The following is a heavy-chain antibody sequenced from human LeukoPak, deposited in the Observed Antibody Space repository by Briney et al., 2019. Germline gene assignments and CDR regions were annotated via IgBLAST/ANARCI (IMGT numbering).Heavy chain of an antibody. D-gene: IGHD3-22*01. J-gene: IGHJ4*02. Sequence: SETLSLTCTVSGGSISSYYWSWIRQPPGKGLEWIGYIYYSGSTNYNPSFKSRVTISVDTSKNQFSLILNSVTAADTAVYYCARVDYYDSSVFDYWGQGTLVTVSS. CDR3: ARVDYYDSSVFDY. CDR2: IYYSGST. V-gene: IGHV4-59*01. CDR1: GGSISSYY.